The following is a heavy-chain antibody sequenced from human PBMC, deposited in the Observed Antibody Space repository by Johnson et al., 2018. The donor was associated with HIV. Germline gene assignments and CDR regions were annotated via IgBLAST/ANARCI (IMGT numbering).Heavy chain of an antibody. Sequence: QVQLVESGGGVVQPGGSLRLSCAASVFTFSSYGMHWVRQAPGKGLEWVAFIRYDGSNKYYADSVKGRFTISRNKSNNTLYLQIDRLTNEDTGVYYCARCGRKLWSGPGGFDIWGQGTTVTVSP. CDR1: VFTFSSYG. CDR2: IRYDGSNK. J-gene: IGHJ3*02. V-gene: IGHV3-30*02. CDR3: ARCGRKLWSGPGGFDI. D-gene: IGHD3-10*01.